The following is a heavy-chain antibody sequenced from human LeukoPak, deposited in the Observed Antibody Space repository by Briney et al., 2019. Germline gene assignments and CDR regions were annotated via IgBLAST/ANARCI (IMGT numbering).Heavy chain of an antibody. CDR2: ISWNSGSI. CDR1: GFTFDDYA. J-gene: IGHJ4*02. CDR3: AKDINYYDSSGSYFDY. D-gene: IGHD3-22*01. V-gene: IGHV3-9*03. Sequence: PGGSLRLSCAASGFTFDDYAVHWVRQAPGKGLEWVSGISWNSGSIGYADSVKGRFTISRDNAKNSLYLQMNSLRAEDMALYYCAKDINYYDSSGSYFDYWGQGTLVTVSS.